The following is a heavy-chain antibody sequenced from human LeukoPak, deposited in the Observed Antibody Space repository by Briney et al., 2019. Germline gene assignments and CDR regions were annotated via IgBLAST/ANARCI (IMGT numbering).Heavy chain of an antibody. V-gene: IGHV4-59*01. CDR3: AREYCTNGVCYSIDY. Sequence: SETLSLTCTVSGGSISSYYWSWIRQPPGKGLEWMGYIYYSGSTNYNPSLKSRVTISVDTSKNQFSLKLSSVTAADTAVYYCAREYCTNGVCYSIDYWGQGTLVTVSS. J-gene: IGHJ4*02. CDR1: GGSISSYY. D-gene: IGHD2-8*01. CDR2: IYYSGST.